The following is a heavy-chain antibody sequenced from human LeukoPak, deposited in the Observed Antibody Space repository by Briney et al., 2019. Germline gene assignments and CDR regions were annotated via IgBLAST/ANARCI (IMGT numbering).Heavy chain of an antibody. CDR1: GFTFSNYW. Sequence: GGSLRLSCAASGFTFSNYWMHWVRQAPGKGLVWVSRINSDGINTSYADSVKGRFTISRDNSKNTLYLQMNSLRAEDTAVYYCARDRGIYYYGSGSYYKENWFDPWGQGTLVTVSS. V-gene: IGHV3-74*01. CDR3: ARDRGIYYYGSGSYYKENWFDP. CDR2: INSDGINT. J-gene: IGHJ5*02. D-gene: IGHD3-10*01.